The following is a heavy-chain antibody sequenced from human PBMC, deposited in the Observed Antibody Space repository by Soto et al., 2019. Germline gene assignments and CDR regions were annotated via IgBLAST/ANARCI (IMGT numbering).Heavy chain of an antibody. CDR1: GLTFSGKTY. CDR2: VYDLDGT. V-gene: IGHV3-53*01. CDR3: STWHLQVHGYDV. D-gene: IGHD4-4*01. J-gene: IGHJ3*01. Sequence: DVQLVESGGGLIQPGGSLRLSCAVSGLTFSGKTYVAWGRQAPGKGLEWVSGVYDLDGTYYADSLKGRFTTSGGSSRTMVCLQMTDLIHEDTAGYYCSTWHLQVHGYDVWGHGTPVTVAS.